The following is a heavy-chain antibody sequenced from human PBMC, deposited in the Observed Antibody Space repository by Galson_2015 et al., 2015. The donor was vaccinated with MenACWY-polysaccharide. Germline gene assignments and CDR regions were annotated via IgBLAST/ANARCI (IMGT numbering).Heavy chain of an antibody. D-gene: IGHD1-26*01. CDR2: INKDGSES. Sequence: SLRLSCAASGFTYSNYWMSWVRQAPGKGLEWVASINKDGSESYYVDSVKGRFTISGDNAKNSLYVQMNSLRVEDTAVFYCARGHYQLEVWGQGTAVTVSS. J-gene: IGHJ6*02. CDR3: ARGHYQLEV. CDR1: GFTYSNYW. V-gene: IGHV3-7*01.